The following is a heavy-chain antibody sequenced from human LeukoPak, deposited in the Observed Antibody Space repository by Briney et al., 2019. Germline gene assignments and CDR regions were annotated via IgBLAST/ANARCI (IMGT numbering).Heavy chain of an antibody. CDR3: ARDGAIWSGYYYCMDV. D-gene: IGHD3-3*01. CDR1: GGTFSSYA. J-gene: IGHJ6*03. V-gene: IGHV1-69*05. Sequence: SVKVSCKASGGTFSSYAISWVRQAPGQGLEWMGGIIPIFGTANYAQKFQGRVTITTDESTSTAYMELSSLRSEDTAVYYCARDGAIWSGYYYCMDVWGKGTTVTVSS. CDR2: IIPIFGTA.